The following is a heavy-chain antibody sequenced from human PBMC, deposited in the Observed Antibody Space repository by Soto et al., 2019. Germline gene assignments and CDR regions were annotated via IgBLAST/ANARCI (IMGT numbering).Heavy chain of an antibody. CDR1: GFTFSSYE. V-gene: IGHV3-48*03. J-gene: IGHJ4*02. CDR3: ARGDSSGYFLDY. Sequence: EVQLVESGGGLVQPGGSLRLSCAASGFTFSSYEMNWVRQAPGKGLEWVSYISSSGSTIYYADSVKGRFTISRDNAKNSLDLQMNSLRAEDTAVYYCARGDSSGYFLDYWGQGTLVTVSS. D-gene: IGHD3-22*01. CDR2: ISSSGSTI.